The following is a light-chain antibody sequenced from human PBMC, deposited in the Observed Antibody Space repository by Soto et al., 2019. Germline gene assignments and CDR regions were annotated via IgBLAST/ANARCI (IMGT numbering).Light chain of an antibody. CDR2: GAS. J-gene: IGKJ1*01. CDR3: QQYNNCPPWT. V-gene: IGKV3-15*01. Sequence: EIEMTQSPSTLSVSPGERSNLSCRASQSVGRNLALYQQKPGQAPGLLIYGASTRATGIPARFSGSGSGTEFTLTISSLKSEDFAVYYGQQYNNCPPWTFGQGTQVDIK. CDR1: QSVGRN.